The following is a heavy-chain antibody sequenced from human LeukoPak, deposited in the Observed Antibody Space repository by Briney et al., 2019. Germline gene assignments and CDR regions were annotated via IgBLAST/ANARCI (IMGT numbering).Heavy chain of an antibody. CDR1: GYTFTGYY. J-gene: IGHJ3*02. CDR3: ASQSRIITIFGVVMTAHAFDI. CDR2: INPNSGGT. Sequence: ASVKVSCKASGYTFTGYYMHWVRQVPGQGLEWMGWINPNSGGTNYAQKFQGRVTMTRDTSISTAYMELSRLRSDDTAVYYCASQSRIITIFGVVMTAHAFDIWGQGTMVTVSS. D-gene: IGHD3-3*01. V-gene: IGHV1-2*02.